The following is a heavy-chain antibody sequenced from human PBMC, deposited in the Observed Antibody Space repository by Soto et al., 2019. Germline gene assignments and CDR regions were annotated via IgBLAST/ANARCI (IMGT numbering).Heavy chain of an antibody. J-gene: IGHJ3*02. CDR3: ARHSPYYYDSSGYYYDGAFXI. V-gene: IGHV4-59*08. CDR2: IYYSGST. CDR1: GGSIISYY. D-gene: IGHD3-22*01. Sequence: PSETLSLTCTVSGGSIISYYWSWIRQPPGKGLEWIGYIYYSGSTNYNPSLKSRVTISVDTSKNQFSLKLSSVTAADTAVYYCARHSPYYYDSSGYYYDGAFXIWGQGTMVXVSS.